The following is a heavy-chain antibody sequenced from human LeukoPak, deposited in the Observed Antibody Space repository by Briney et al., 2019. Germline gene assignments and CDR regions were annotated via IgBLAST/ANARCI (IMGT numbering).Heavy chain of an antibody. CDR3: AGGYCSGGSCYSWFDP. J-gene: IGHJ5*02. CDR1: GYTFTSYY. V-gene: IGHV1-46*01. Sequence: ASVKVSCKASGYTFTSYYMHWVRQAPGQGLEWMGIINPSGGSTSYAQKFQGRVTMTRDTSTSTVYMELSSLRSEDTAVYYCAGGYCSGGSCYSWFDPWGQGTLVTVSS. D-gene: IGHD2-15*01. CDR2: INPSGGST.